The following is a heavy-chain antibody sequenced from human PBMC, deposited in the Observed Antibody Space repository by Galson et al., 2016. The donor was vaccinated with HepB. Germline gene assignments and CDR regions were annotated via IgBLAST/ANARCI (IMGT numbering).Heavy chain of an antibody. CDR3: ATSPGYYATAPFDY. J-gene: IGHJ4*02. Sequence: SLRLSCAVSGLTFSSAWMDWVRQAPGKGLEWVGRIKSKTDGGTTDYAAPVKGRFTISRADSKSKLYLQMTSLGNEETGIYYCATSPGYYATAPFDYWGQGTLVTVSS. CDR2: IKSKTDGGTT. CDR1: GLTFSSAW. V-gene: IGHV3-15*01. D-gene: IGHD3-10*01.